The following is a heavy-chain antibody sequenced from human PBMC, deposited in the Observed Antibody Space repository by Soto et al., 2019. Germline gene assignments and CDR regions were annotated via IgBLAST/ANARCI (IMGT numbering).Heavy chain of an antibody. Sequence: GGSLRLSCAASGFTFSSYAMSWVRQAPGKGLEWLAYITIRTGNIVYADSVRGRFTISADNAENSVFLQMNSLRDEDTAVYFCVRDRDLDRDMVHADLWGQGTLVTVSS. CDR2: ITIRTGNI. J-gene: IGHJ4*01. V-gene: IGHV3-48*02. CDR3: VRDRDLDRDMVHADL. D-gene: IGHD5-18*01. CDR1: GFTFSSYA.